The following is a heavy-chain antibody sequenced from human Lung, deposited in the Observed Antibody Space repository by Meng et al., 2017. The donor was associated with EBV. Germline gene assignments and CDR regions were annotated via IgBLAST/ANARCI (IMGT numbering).Heavy chain of an antibody. CDR2: INAGNGDT. V-gene: IGHV1-3*01. D-gene: IGHD3-22*01. CDR3: ARFSSGYFFGY. Sequence: QGQFVESGGEVKKPGASVKVSCKASGYTFSNYAMNWVRQAPGQRLEWMGWINAGNGDTKYSQKFQGRVTITRDTSASTGYMELSSLRSEDTAVYYCARFSSGYFFGYWGQGTLVTVSS. CDR1: GYTFSNYA. J-gene: IGHJ4*02.